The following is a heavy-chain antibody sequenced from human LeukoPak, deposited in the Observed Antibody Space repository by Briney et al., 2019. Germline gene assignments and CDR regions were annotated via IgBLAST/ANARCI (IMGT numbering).Heavy chain of an antibody. CDR2: INHSGST. Sequence: SETLSLTCAVYGGSFSGYYWSWIRQPPGKGLEWIGEINHSGSTNYNPSLKSRVTISVDTSKNQFSLKLSSMTAADTAVYYCARGFGDGYWGQGTLVTVSS. V-gene: IGHV4-34*01. CDR3: ARGFGDGY. CDR1: GGSFSGYY. J-gene: IGHJ4*02. D-gene: IGHD4-17*01.